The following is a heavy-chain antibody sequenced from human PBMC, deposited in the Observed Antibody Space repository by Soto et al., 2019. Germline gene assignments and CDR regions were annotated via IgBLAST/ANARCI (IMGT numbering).Heavy chain of an antibody. D-gene: IGHD2-15*01. J-gene: IGHJ5*02. CDR2: ISSSSSTI. CDR3: ARVGLGYCSGGSCYGWFDP. CDR1: GFTFSSYS. V-gene: IGHV3-48*01. Sequence: GGSLRLSCAASGFTFSSYSMNWVRQAPGKGLEWVSYISSSSSTIYYADSVKGRFTISRDNAKNSLYLQMNSLRAEDTAVYYCARVGLGYCSGGSCYGWFDPWGQGTLVTVSS.